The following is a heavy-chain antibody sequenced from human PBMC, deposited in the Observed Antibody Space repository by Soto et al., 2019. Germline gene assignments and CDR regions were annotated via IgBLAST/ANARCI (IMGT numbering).Heavy chain of an antibody. Sequence: QVQLVQSGAEVKKPGSSVKVSCKASGGTFSSYTISWVRQAPGQGLEWMGRIIPILGIANYAQKFKGRVTLTAYKSTSTAYMELSSLRSGDRAVYYCATWYDSSGRTTDYWGQGTLVTVSS. CDR1: GGTFSSYT. V-gene: IGHV1-69*02. CDR2: IIPILGIA. CDR3: ATWYDSSGRTTDY. J-gene: IGHJ4*02. D-gene: IGHD3-22*01.